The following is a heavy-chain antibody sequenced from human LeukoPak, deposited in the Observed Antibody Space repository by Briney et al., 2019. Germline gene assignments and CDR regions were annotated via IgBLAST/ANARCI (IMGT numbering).Heavy chain of an antibody. CDR1: GFTFSDYY. CDR2: ISSSGSTI. V-gene: IGHV3-11*01. J-gene: IGHJ6*03. D-gene: IGHD6-6*01. CDR3: ARRSSSYYYYYYMDV. Sequence: GGSLRLSCAASGFTFSDYYMSWIRQAPGKGLEWVSYISSSGSTIYYADSVKGRFTISRDNAKNSLYLQMNGLKAEDTAVYYCARRSSSYYYYYYMDVWGKGTTVTVSS.